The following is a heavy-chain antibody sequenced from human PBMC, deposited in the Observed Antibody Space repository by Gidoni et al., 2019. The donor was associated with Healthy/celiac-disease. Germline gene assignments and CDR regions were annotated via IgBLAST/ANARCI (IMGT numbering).Heavy chain of an antibody. D-gene: IGHD3-3*01. V-gene: IGHV4-30-4*01. J-gene: IGHJ6*02. CDR1: GGSISSGDYY. CDR3: ARSSPGITIFRGFDYYYYGMDV. CDR2: IYYSGST. Sequence: QVQLQESGPGLVKPSQTLSLTCTVSGGSISSGDYYWSWIRQPPGKGLEWIGYIYYSGSTYYNPSLKSRVTISVDTSKNQFSLKLSSVTAADTAVYYCARSSPGITIFRGFDYYYYGMDVWGQGTTVTVSS.